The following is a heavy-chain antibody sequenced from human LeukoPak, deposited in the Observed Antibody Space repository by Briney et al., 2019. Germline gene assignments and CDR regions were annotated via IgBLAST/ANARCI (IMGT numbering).Heavy chain of an antibody. Sequence: GASVKVSCKASGYTFTGYYMHWVRQAPGQGLEWMGWINPNSGGTNYAQKFQGRVTMTRDTSISTAYMELSRLGSEDTAVYYCAREAVTIFGLVRTQTPKGPHRFDPWGQGTLVTVSS. J-gene: IGHJ5*02. V-gene: IGHV1-2*02. CDR1: GYTFTGYY. CDR3: AREAVTIFGLVRTQTPKGPHRFDP. D-gene: IGHD3-3*01. CDR2: INPNSGGT.